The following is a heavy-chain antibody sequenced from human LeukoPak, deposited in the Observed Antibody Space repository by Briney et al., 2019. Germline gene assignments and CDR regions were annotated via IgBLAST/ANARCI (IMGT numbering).Heavy chain of an antibody. CDR3: ARDLSPVGSGGSCPDY. Sequence: ASVKVSCKASGYTFTRYYMHWVRQAPGQGLEWMGIINPSGDRTTYAQKFQGRVTMTRDASTSTVYMELSSLRSEDTAVYYCARDLSPVGSGGSCPDYWGQGSLVTVSS. CDR1: GYTFTRYY. CDR2: INPSGDRT. D-gene: IGHD2-15*01. J-gene: IGHJ4*02. V-gene: IGHV1-46*01.